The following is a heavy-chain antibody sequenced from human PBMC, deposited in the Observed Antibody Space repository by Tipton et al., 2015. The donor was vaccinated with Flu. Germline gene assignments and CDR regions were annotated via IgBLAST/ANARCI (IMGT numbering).Heavy chain of an antibody. CDR3: ARLGSGYRALDAFDI. CDR1: GFTFSSYA. CDR2: IKQDGSEK. V-gene: IGHV3-7*01. D-gene: IGHD5-12*01. J-gene: IGHJ3*02. Sequence: SLRLSCAASGFTFSSYAMSWVRQAPGKGLEWVANIKQDGSEKYYVDSVKGRFTISRDNAKNSLYLQMNSLRAEDTAVYYCARLGSGYRALDAFDIWGQGTMVTVSS.